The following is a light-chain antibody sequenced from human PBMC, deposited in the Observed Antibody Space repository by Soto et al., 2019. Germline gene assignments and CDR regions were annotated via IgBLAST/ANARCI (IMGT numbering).Light chain of an antibody. Sequence: DIQMTQSPSTLSASVGDRVTITCRASQSICTYLAWFQQKPGKAPKLLIYSASTLENGVPSRFSGSGAGTEFTLTISSLQPDDFATYYCQQWNSTESFTFGQGTKVDIK. J-gene: IGKJ3*01. CDR2: SAS. V-gene: IGKV1-5*03. CDR3: QQWNSTESFT. CDR1: QSICTY.